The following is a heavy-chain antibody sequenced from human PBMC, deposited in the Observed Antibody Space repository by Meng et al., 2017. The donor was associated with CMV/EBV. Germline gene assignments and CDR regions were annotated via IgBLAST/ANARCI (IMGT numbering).Heavy chain of an antibody. CDR1: GGSISSYY. Sequence: SETLSLTCTVSGGSISSYYWSWIRQPPGKGLEWIGYIYYSGSTNYNPSLKSRVTISVDTSKNQFSLKLSSVTAADTAVYYCARSSYYDSSGYYYLGGMDDWGQGTTVTVSS. J-gene: IGHJ6*02. CDR2: IYYSGST. V-gene: IGHV4-59*01. CDR3: ARSSYYDSSGYYYLGGMDD. D-gene: IGHD3-22*01.